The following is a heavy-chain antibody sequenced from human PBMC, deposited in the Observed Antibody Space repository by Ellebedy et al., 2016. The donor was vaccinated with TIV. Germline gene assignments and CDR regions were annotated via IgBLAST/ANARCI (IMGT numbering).Heavy chain of an antibody. J-gene: IGHJ5*02. CDR3: ARGKRVTMIVARNWFDP. CDR2: INHSGST. V-gene: IGHV4-34*01. Sequence: SETLSLXXAVYGGSFSGYYWSWIRQPPGKGLEWIGEINHSGSTNYNPSLKSRVTISVDTSKNQFSLKLSSVTAADTAVYYCARGKRVTMIVARNWFDPWGQGTLVTVSS. CDR1: GGSFSGYY. D-gene: IGHD3-22*01.